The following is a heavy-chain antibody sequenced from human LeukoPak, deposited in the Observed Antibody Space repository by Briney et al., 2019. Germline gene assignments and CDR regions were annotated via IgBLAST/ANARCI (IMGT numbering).Heavy chain of an antibody. Sequence: ASVKVSGKASGYTFTSYGISWGRQAPGQGLEGRGWISAYNGNTNYAQKLPGRVTMTTDTSTSTAYMELGSLRFDDRAVYYCARARTRILYMDVWGKGTTVTVSS. CDR1: GYTFTSYG. D-gene: IGHD1-7*01. CDR2: ISAYNGNT. V-gene: IGHV1-18*01. CDR3: ARARTRILYMDV. J-gene: IGHJ6*03.